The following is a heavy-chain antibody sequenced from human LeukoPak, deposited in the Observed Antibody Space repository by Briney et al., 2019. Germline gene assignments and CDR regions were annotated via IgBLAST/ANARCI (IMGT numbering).Heavy chain of an antibody. CDR1: GGSISSSSYY. CDR3: ASDSGTGYNSCWYLDY. J-gene: IGHJ4*01. V-gene: IGHV4-39*01. Sequence: PSETLSLTCTVSGGSISSSSYYWGWIRQPPGKGLEWIVSIYYSGSTYYNPSLKSRVTISVDTSKNQFSLKLSSVTAADTAVYYCASDSGTGYNSCWYLDYWGQGTLVTVSS. CDR2: IYYSGST. D-gene: IGHD6-19*01.